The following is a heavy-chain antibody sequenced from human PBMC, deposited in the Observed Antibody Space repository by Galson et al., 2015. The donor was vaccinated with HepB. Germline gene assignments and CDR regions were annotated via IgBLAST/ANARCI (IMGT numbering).Heavy chain of an antibody. J-gene: IGHJ4*02. CDR2: INPNGGGT. CDR3: ARGGGSGWFSGYDY. V-gene: IGHV1-2*02. CDR1: GSIFTGNY. Sequence: SVKVSCKASGSIFTGNYIHWVRQAPGQGLEWLGWINPNGGGTNYAQNFQGRVTMTRDTSITTAYLDLISLRSDDTAMYYCARGGGSGWFSGYDYWGQGTVVTVSS. D-gene: IGHD6-19*01.